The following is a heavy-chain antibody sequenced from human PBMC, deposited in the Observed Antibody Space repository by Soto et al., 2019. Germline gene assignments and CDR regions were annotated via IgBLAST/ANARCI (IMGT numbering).Heavy chain of an antibody. CDR3: AKDRGVEVPTRFVDY. Sequence: QVQLVESGGGVVQPGRSLRLSCAASGFTFSSYGMHWVRQAPGKGLEWVAVISYDGRNKNYADSVKGRFTISRDNSKNTLYLQMNSLRAEDTSVYYCAKDRGVEVPTRFVDYWGQGTLVTVSS. J-gene: IGHJ4*02. D-gene: IGHD2-15*01. CDR2: ISYDGRNK. CDR1: GFTFSSYG. V-gene: IGHV3-30*18.